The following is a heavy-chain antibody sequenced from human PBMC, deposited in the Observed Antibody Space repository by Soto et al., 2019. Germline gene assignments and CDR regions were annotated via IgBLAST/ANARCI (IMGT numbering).Heavy chain of an antibody. Sequence: GGSLRLSCAVSGFTFTNYWMHWVRQAPGKGLVWVSRINNDGSGTSYADSVKGRFTVSRDNAKNTLYLQMNSLRAEDTALYFCAKGFCSGGSCPPDYWGQGTLVTVSS. CDR2: INNDGSGT. CDR1: GFTFTNYW. V-gene: IGHV3-74*01. CDR3: AKGFCSGGSCPPDY. D-gene: IGHD2-15*01. J-gene: IGHJ4*02.